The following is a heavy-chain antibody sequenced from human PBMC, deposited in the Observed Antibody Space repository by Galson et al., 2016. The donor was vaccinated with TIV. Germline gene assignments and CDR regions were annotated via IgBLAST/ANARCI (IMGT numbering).Heavy chain of an antibody. J-gene: IGHJ4*02. Sequence: SVKVSCKASGNAFTAYYIHWARRAPGQGLEWMGWINPTSGDTKYAQKFQDRVTMTSDTSISTAYMELSRLTYDDTAVYYCARDRHFGSGNSEYWGQGALVTVSS. CDR1: GNAFTAYY. V-gene: IGHV1-2*02. D-gene: IGHD3-10*01. CDR3: ARDRHFGSGNSEY. CDR2: INPTSGDT.